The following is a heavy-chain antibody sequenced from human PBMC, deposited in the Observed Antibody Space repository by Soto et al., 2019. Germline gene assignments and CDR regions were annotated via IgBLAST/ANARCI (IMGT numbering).Heavy chain of an antibody. V-gene: IGHV3-30*18. J-gene: IGHJ3*02. D-gene: IGHD6-13*01. CDR2: ISYDGSNK. CDR1: GFTFSPYG. Sequence: PGGSLRLSCAASGFTFSPYGMHWVRQAPGKGLEWVAVISYDGSNKYYADSVKGRFTISRDNSKNTLYLQMNSLRAEDTAVYYCAKLRSSSWTQYAFDIWGHGTMVTVSS. CDR3: AKLRSSSWTQYAFDI.